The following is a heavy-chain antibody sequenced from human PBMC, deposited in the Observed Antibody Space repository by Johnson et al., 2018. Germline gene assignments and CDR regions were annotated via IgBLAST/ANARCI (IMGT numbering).Heavy chain of an antibody. CDR1: GFTFSSYA. CDR3: AREGSGYCPLDY. J-gene: IGHJ4*02. CDR2: ISYDGSNK. V-gene: IGHV3-30-3*01. D-gene: IGHD3-22*01. Sequence: QVQLVQSGGGVVQPGRSLRLSCAASGFTFSSYAIHWVRQAPGKGLEWGAGISYDGSNKYSADSVKGRFTISRDNSKNNLYLQMNRLRPQDPAVYYCAREGSGYCPLDYWGQGALVTVSS.